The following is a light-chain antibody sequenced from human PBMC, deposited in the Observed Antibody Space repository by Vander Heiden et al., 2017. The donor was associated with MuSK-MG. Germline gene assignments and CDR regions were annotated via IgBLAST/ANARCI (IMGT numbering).Light chain of an antibody. CDR2: GAS. J-gene: IGKJ1*01. V-gene: IGKV3-15*01. CDR3: QQDNNWPRT. Sequence: EIVMTQSPATLSVSPGERATLSCRASQSVSSNLAWYQQKPGQRPRLLIYGASTRATGIPASFSGSGSGTEFTLTISSLQSEDFAVYYCQQDNNWPRTFGQGTKVEIK. CDR1: QSVSSN.